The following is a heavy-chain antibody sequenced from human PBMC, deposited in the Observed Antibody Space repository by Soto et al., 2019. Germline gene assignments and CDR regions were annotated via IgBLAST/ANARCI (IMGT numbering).Heavy chain of an antibody. Sequence: QLLLQESGPGLVKPSETLSLTCTVSGDSVSNSGYYWGWIRQSPGKRLGWIGSVSFSGSKYYSPSLRSRVTFSVDTSKTLISLKLRSVTAADTAVYYCARGSTWQGRDWFDPWGQGTLVTVSS. J-gene: IGHJ5*02. CDR1: GDSVSNSGYY. CDR2: VSFSGSK. V-gene: IGHV4-39*01. CDR3: ARGSTWQGRDWFDP. D-gene: IGHD6-13*01.